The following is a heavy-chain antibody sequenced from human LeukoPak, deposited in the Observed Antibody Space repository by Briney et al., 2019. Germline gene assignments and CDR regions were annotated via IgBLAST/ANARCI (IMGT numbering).Heavy chain of an antibody. V-gene: IGHV4-34*01. CDR1: GGSFSGYC. J-gene: IGHJ5*02. D-gene: IGHD6-13*01. Sequence: SETLSLTCSVYGGSFSGYCWSWIRQPPGKGLEWIGEINHSGSTNYNPSLKSRVTISVDTSKNQFSLKLSSVTAADTAVYYCASCSLVQVMYHWFDPWGAGTLVTVSS. CDR3: ASCSLVQVMYHWFDP. CDR2: INHSGST.